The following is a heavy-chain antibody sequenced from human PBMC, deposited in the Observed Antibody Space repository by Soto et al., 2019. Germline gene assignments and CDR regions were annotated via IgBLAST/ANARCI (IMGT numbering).Heavy chain of an antibody. V-gene: IGHV4-59*01. CDR2: IYYSGST. J-gene: IGHJ6*02. CDR1: GGSISSYY. CDR3: ARGIVVVTDNYYYYGMDV. Sequence: SETLSLTCTVSGGSISSYYWSWIRQPPGKGLEWIGYIYYSGSTNYNPSLKSRVTISVDTSKNQFSLKLSSVTAADTAVYYCARGIVVVTDNYYYYGMDVWGQGTTVTVSS. D-gene: IGHD2-21*02.